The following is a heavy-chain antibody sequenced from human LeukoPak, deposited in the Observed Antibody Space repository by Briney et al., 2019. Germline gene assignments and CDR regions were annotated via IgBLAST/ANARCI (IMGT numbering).Heavy chain of an antibody. CDR2: ISGSSSNT. V-gene: IGHV3-11*03. CDR3: TRHPAEGDY. J-gene: IGHJ4*02. CDR1: GFTFSDFY. Sequence: PGGSLRLSCAASGFTFSDFYMSWIRQAPGKGQESVSYISGSSSNTNYADSVKGRFTISRDNAKKTLYLQMNSLRPEDTAVYYCTRHPAEGDYWGQGTLVTVSS. D-gene: IGHD2-15*01.